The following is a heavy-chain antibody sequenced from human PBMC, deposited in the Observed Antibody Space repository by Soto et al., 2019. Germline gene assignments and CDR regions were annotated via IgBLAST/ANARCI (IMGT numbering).Heavy chain of an antibody. D-gene: IGHD3-10*01. CDR2: TYFRSKWYN. CDR1: GDSVSSNTAS. Sequence: SQTLSLTCAISGDSVSSNTASWNWIRQSPSRGLEWLGRTYFRSKWYNDYAVSVKSRIIINPDTSKKQFSLKLTSVTAADTAVYYCARGIRRGRVGNWFNPWGQGTLVTVSS. CDR3: ARGIRRGRVGNWFNP. J-gene: IGHJ5*02. V-gene: IGHV6-1*01.